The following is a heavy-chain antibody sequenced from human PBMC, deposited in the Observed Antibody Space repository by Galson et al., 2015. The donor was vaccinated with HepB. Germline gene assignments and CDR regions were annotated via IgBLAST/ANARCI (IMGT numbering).Heavy chain of an antibody. CDR3: AREADPSAYCGGDCPALDY. Sequence: SLRLSCAASGFTFSSYAMHWVRQAPGKGLEWVAVISYDGSNKYYADSVKGRFTISRDNSKNTLYLQMNSLRAEDTAVYYCAREADPSAYCGGDCPALDYWGQGTLVTVSS. CDR1: GFTFSSYA. CDR2: ISYDGSNK. J-gene: IGHJ4*02. D-gene: IGHD2-21*02. V-gene: IGHV3-30-3*01.